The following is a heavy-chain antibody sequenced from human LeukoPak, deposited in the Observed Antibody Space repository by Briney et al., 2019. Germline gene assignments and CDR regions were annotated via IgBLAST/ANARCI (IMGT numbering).Heavy chain of an antibody. Sequence: GGSLRLSCAASGFTFSSYGMHWVRQAPGKGLEWVAVISYDDGCNKYYADSVKGRFTISRDNSKNTLYLQMNSLRAEDTAVYYCAKEQLTSGYSFLTDYWGQGTLVTVSS. D-gene: IGHD5-18*01. CDR2: ISYDDGCNK. CDR3: AKEQLTSGYSFLTDY. J-gene: IGHJ4*02. V-gene: IGHV3-30*18. CDR1: GFTFSSYG.